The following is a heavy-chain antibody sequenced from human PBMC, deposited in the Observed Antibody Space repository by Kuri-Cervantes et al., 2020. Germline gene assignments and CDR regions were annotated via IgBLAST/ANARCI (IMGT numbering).Heavy chain of an antibody. Sequence: LSLTCAASGFTFSDYYMSWIRQAPGKGLEWVSYISRSGSSIYYADSVKGRFTISRDNAKNSVHLQMNSLRAEDTAVYYCAKGVSSNNYSPNDYWGQGTLVTVSS. J-gene: IGHJ4*02. CDR3: AKGVSSNNYSPNDY. V-gene: IGHV3-11*01. CDR2: ISRSGSSI. CDR1: GFTFSDYY. D-gene: IGHD2-2*01.